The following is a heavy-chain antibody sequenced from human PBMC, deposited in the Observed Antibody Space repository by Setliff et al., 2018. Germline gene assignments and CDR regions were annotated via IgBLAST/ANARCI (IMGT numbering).Heavy chain of an antibody. D-gene: IGHD3-3*01. CDR1: GGSITTSSYS. Sequence: SETLSLTCTVSGGSITTSSYSWGWIRQPPGKGLEWIGNIYHSGTTYYNPSLKSRLTLSVDTSKNQFSLELNSVTAADAAIYYCTRPSNFWNGYLFDWWGQGSLVTVSS. V-gene: IGHV4-39*01. CDR2: IYHSGTT. CDR3: TRPSNFWNGYLFDW. J-gene: IGHJ4*02.